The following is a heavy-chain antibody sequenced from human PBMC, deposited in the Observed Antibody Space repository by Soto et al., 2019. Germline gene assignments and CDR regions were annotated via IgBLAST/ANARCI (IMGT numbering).Heavy chain of an antibody. Sequence: EVQLVESGGGLVKPGGSLRLSCAASGFTFSSYSMNWVRQAPGKGLEWVSSISSSSSYIYYADSVKGRFTISRDNAKNSLYLQMNSLRAEDTAVYYCARDRDSSSWYYYYYGMDVWGQGTTVTVSS. CDR3: ARDRDSSSWYYYYYGMDV. J-gene: IGHJ6*02. D-gene: IGHD6-13*01. CDR1: GFTFSSYS. CDR2: ISSSSSYI. V-gene: IGHV3-21*01.